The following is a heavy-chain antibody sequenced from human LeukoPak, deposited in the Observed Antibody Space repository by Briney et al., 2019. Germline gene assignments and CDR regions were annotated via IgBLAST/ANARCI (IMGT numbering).Heavy chain of an antibody. Sequence: GRSLRLSCAASGFTFSSYAMHWVRQAPGKGLEWVAVISYDGSNKYYADSVKGRFTISRDNSKNTLYLQMNSLRAEDTAVYYCARDLHQGDDYYYYYGMDVWGQGTTVTVSS. CDR3: ARDLHQGDDYYYYYGMDV. CDR1: GFTFSSYA. V-gene: IGHV3-30-3*01. CDR2: ISYDGSNK. D-gene: IGHD3-16*01. J-gene: IGHJ6*02.